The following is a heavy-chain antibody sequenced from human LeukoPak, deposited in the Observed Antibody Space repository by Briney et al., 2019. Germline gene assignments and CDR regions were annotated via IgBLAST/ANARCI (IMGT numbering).Heavy chain of an antibody. Sequence: ASVKISCKASRYTFTSYYMHSVRQAPRQELECMGIINPSGGSTSYAQKFQGRVTMTRDMSTSTVYMELSSLRSEDTAVYYCARVGWWLGESEVAFHIWGQGTMVTVSS. V-gene: IGHV1-46*01. CDR1: RYTFTSYY. CDR3: ARVGWWLGESEVAFHI. D-gene: IGHD2-15*01. CDR2: INPSGGST. J-gene: IGHJ3*02.